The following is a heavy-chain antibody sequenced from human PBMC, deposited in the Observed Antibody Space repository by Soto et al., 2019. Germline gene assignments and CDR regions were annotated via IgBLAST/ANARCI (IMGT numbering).Heavy chain of an antibody. CDR2: ICVFNGDT. CDR3: ATKDDHKDDQPYYYGMDV. J-gene: IGHJ6*02. Sequence: ASVKVSCKALGYTSSSYGINWVRQAPGQGLEWMGWICVFNGDTKYAQKFQGRVAITKDPGTSTAHMELRSLRSDDAAVYFCATKDDHKDDQPYYYGMDVWGQGTTVTV. V-gene: IGHV1-18*01. D-gene: IGHD3-16*01. CDR1: GYTSSSYG.